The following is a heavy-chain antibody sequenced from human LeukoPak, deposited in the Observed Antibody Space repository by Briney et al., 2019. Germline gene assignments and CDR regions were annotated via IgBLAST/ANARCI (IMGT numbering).Heavy chain of an antibody. J-gene: IGHJ4*02. D-gene: IGHD6-19*01. V-gene: IGHV1-18*01. CDR2: ISAYNGNT. CDR1: GYTFTIYG. Sequence: ASVKVSCKASGYTFTIYGISWVRQAPGQGLEWMGWISAYNGNTNYAQKLQGRVTMTTDTSTSTASMELRSLRSDDTAVYYCARVTAVAGTDYFDYWGQGTLVTVSS. CDR3: ARVTAVAGTDYFDY.